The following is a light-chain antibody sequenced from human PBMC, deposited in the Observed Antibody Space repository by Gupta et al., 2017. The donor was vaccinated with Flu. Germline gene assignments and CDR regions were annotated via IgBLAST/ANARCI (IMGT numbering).Light chain of an antibody. CDR2: KAS. J-gene: IGKJ1*01. CDR1: QSLVYSDGDSY. V-gene: IGKV2-30*01. Sequence: DGVLTQSPLSLPVTLGQPASISCRSSQSLVYSDGDSYVSWFHQRPGQSPRRLIYKASNRDPGVPDRISGSGSGTDFTLKISRVEVEDVGVYYCMHSTRWPWTFGQGTKVEIK. CDR3: MHSTRWPWT.